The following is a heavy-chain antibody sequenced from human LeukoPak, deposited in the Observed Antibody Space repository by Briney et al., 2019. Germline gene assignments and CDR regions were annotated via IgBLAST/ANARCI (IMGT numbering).Heavy chain of an antibody. CDR2: INPSGGST. Sequence: ASVKVPCKASGYTFTSYYMHWVRQAPGQGLEWMGIINPSGGSTSYAQKFQGRVTMTRDMSTSTVYMELSSLRSEDTAVYYCARAGRITMIVVRTDAFDIWGQGTMVTVSS. J-gene: IGHJ3*02. CDR1: GYTFTSYY. CDR3: ARAGRITMIVVRTDAFDI. D-gene: IGHD3-22*01. V-gene: IGHV1-46*01.